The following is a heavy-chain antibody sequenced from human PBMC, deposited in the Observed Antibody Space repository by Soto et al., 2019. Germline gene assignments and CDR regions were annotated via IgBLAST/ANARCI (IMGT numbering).Heavy chain of an antibody. V-gene: IGHV5-10-1*01. CDR1: GYSFTSYW. CDR2: IDPSDSYT. CDR3: ARRPNYYDSSGYGAFDI. D-gene: IGHD3-22*01. J-gene: IGHJ3*02. Sequence: RGESLKISCKGSGYSFTSYWISWVRQMPGKGLEWMGRIDPSDSYTNYSPPFQGHVTISADKSISTAYLQWSSLKASDTAMYYCARRPNYYDSSGYGAFDIWGQGTMVTVSS.